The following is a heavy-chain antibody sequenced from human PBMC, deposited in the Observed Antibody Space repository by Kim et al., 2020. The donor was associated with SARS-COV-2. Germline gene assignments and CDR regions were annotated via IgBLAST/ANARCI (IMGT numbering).Heavy chain of an antibody. CDR1: GFTFSSYS. CDR3: ARDDRLTGYFPFDY. Sequence: GGSLRLSCAASGFTFSSYSMNWFCQAPGKGLEWVSSISSTSSYIYYADSVKGRFTISRDNARNSLYLQMNILRAEDTSVYYCARDDRLTGYFPFDYWRQG. J-gene: IGHJ4*02. CDR2: ISSTSSYI. V-gene: IGHV3-21*01. D-gene: IGHD3-9*01.